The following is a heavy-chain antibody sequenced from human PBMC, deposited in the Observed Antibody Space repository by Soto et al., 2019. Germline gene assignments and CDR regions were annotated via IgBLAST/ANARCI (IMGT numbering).Heavy chain of an antibody. CDR2: ISGSGGST. V-gene: IGHV3-23*01. CDR3: ATYSGNYERYGVYYGMDV. D-gene: IGHD1-26*01. Sequence: PGGSLRLSCAASGFFFSDYYLSWIRQAPGKGLEWVSSISGSGGSTYYADSVKGRFTISRDNPKNTLYLQMNSLRAEDTAVYYCATYSGNYERYGVYYGMDVWGQGTTVTVSS. J-gene: IGHJ6*02. CDR1: GFFFSDYY.